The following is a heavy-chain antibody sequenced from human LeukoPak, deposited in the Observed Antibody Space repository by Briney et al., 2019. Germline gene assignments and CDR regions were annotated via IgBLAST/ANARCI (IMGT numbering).Heavy chain of an antibody. CDR1: XXXXXXXXXX. CDR2: ISSDDDR. V-gene: IGHV2-5*02. D-gene: IGHD3-22*01. Sequence: GPTLSHPTPPLTLTFTTSXXXXXXXXXXXXWXXQXPGRALXXXTLISSDDDRPYSQSLKSXITITKDPPHHQAALTMTTMDPAATATYFCAHRKNYDGSSGFDNWGQGTLVTVSS. J-gene: IGHJ4*02. CDR3: AHRKNYDGSSGFDN.